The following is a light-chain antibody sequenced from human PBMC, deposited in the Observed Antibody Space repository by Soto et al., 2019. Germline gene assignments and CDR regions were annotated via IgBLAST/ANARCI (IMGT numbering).Light chain of an antibody. CDR1: QSISSY. CDR3: QQSYSTPPR. Sequence: DIQMTQSPSSLSASVGDRVTITCRASQSISSYLNWYQQKPGKAPKLLIYAASSLQSGVPSRFSGSGSWTDFTLTISSLQPEDFATYYCQQSYSTPPRFGQGTKVEIK. CDR2: AAS. V-gene: IGKV1-39*01. J-gene: IGKJ1*01.